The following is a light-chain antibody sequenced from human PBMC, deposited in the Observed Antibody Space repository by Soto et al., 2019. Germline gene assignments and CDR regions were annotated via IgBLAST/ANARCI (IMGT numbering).Light chain of an antibody. CDR3: QQYNNWPYT. V-gene: IGKV3-15*01. Sequence: EIVMTQSPATLAVSPGERAALSCRASQSVSSNFAWYQQKPGQAPRLLIYGASSRATGTPARFSGSGSGTEFTLTIRSLQSEDFAVYYCQQYNNWPYTFGLGTQVEMK. J-gene: IGKJ2*01. CDR2: GAS. CDR1: QSVSSN.